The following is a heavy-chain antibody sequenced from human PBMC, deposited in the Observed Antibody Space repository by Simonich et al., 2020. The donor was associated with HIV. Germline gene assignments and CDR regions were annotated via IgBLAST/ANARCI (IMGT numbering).Heavy chain of an antibody. CDR2: INPNSGGT. CDR1: GYMFTGYY. D-gene: IGHD1-26*01. CDR3: ARGVDSGSYFWFDP. Sequence: QVQLVQSGAEVKKPGASVKVSCKASGYMFTGYYMHWVRQAPGQGLEWMGRINPNSGGTNYAQKCQGRVTMTRDTSISTAYMELSRLESDDTAMYYCARGVDSGSYFWFDPWGQGTLVTVSS. V-gene: IGHV1-2*06. J-gene: IGHJ5*02.